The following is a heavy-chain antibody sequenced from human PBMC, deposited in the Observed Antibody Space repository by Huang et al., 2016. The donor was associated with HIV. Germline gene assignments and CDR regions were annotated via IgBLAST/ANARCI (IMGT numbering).Heavy chain of an antibody. J-gene: IGHJ4*02. CDR2: IYRTVGT. CDR3: ARDGGNSEYYFDY. D-gene: IGHD2-21*02. Sequence: QLQLQESGSGLVKPSQTLSLTCAVSGGSISSGGHSWSWIRQPPGKGLEWVGYIYRTVGTYYNPSLQSRGTMSVDRCKNQFSLRLSSVTAADTAIYYCARDGGNSEYYFDYWGQGTLVTVSS. CDR1: GGSISSGGHS. V-gene: IGHV4-30-2*01.